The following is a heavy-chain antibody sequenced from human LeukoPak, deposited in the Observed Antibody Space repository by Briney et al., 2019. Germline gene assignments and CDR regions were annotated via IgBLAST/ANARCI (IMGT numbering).Heavy chain of an antibody. CDR2: IKQDGREK. D-gene: IGHD6-19*01. CDR1: GFTFSSYW. CDR3: ASKQWLVSDFDY. V-gene: IGHV3-7*01. J-gene: IGHJ4*02. Sequence: GGSLRLSCAASGFTFSSYWMSWVRQAPGKGLEWVANIKQDGREKYYVNSVKGRFTIPRDNTKNSLYLQMNSLRAEDTAVYYCASKQWLVSDFDYWGQGTLVTVSS.